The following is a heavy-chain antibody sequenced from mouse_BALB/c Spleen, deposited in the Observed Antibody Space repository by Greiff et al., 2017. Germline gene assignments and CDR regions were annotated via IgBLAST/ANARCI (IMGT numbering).Heavy chain of an antibody. Sequence: VKLQESGAELVKPGASVKLSCKASGYTFTSYDINWVRQRPEQGLEWIGWIFPGDGSTKYNEKFKGKATLTTDKSSSTAYMQLSRLTSEDSAVYFCARKAYGYVWYFDVWGAGTTVTVSS. D-gene: IGHD2-2*01. V-gene: IGHV1-85*01. J-gene: IGHJ1*01. CDR3: ARKAYGYVWYFDV. CDR1: GYTFTSYD. CDR2: IFPGDGST.